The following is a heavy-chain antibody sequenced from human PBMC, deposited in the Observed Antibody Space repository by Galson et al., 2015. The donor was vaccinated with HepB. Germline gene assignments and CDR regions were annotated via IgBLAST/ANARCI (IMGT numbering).Heavy chain of an antibody. Sequence: SVKVSCKASGYTFTSHGISWVRQAPGQGLEWVGWISVYNGHTSYAQKFQGRVTMTTDTSTSTAYMELRSLRSDDTAVYYCARIMTTVTTGDYWGQGTLVTVSS. CDR3: ARIMTTVTTGDY. CDR1: GYTFTSHG. J-gene: IGHJ4*02. D-gene: IGHD4-17*01. V-gene: IGHV1-18*04. CDR2: ISVYNGHT.